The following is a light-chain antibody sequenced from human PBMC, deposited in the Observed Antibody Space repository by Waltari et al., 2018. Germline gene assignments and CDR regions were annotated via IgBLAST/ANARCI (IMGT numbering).Light chain of an antibody. J-gene: IGKJ1*01. Sequence: IVLTQSPGTLSLSPGERATISCRARQSVGRTLAWYRQKPGQAPRRLIYDASIRATGIPDRFSGGGSGTDFSLGINRLEPEDFAVYYCQHYVSLPATFGQGTKVEIK. CDR1: QSVGRT. V-gene: IGKV3-20*01. CDR3: QHYVSLPAT. CDR2: DAS.